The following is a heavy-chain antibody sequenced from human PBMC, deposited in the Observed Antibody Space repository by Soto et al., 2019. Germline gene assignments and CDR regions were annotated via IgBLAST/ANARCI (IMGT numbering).Heavy chain of an antibody. CDR2: IRFDGSDK. CDR1: GFTFSSYG. D-gene: IGHD2-15*01. CDR3: ARLYCSAASCYSVGAFDI. Sequence: QVQLVESGGGVVQPGRSLRLSCAASGFTFSSYGMHCVRQAPGKGLEWVALIRFDGSDKYYTESVKGRFTISRDNSKSTLYLQMNSLRAEDTAVYYCARLYCSAASCYSVGAFDIRGQGTMVTVSS. J-gene: IGHJ3*02. V-gene: IGHV3-33*01.